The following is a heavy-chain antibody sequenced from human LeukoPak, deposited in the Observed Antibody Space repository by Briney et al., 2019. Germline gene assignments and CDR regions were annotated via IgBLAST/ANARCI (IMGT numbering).Heavy chain of an antibody. CDR2: IYTSGSSTSAST. J-gene: IGHJ5*02. CDR3: AREEERDLQLSGWFDP. D-gene: IGHD1-1*01. Sequence: SETLSLTCSVSGGSISSYYWSWIRQPAGKGLEWIGRIYTSGSSTSASTNYNPSLKSRVTMSVDTSKNQLSLKLSSVTAADTAVYYCAREEERDLQLSGWFDPWGQGTLVTVSS. V-gene: IGHV4-4*07. CDR1: GGSISSYY.